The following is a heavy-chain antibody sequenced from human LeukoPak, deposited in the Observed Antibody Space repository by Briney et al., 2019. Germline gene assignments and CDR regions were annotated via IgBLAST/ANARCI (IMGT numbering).Heavy chain of an antibody. CDR2: IVPFFGQA. V-gene: IGHV1-69*13. D-gene: IGHD3-10*01. Sequence: SVEVSCKASGGTLRDCAISWVRQAPGQGLEWMGRIVPFFGQANYAEKFQDRVTITADETTGTAHMELSSLRSDDTAVYYCARDRITMVNDAFDIWGQGTMVTVSS. J-gene: IGHJ3*02. CDR1: GGTLRDCA. CDR3: ARDRITMVNDAFDI.